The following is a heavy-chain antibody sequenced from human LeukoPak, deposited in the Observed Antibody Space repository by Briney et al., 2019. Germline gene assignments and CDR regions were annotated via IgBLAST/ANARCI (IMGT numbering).Heavy chain of an antibody. CDR1: GGTFSSYA. V-gene: IGHV1-69*10. D-gene: IGHD6-19*01. J-gene: IGHJ4*02. CDR2: IIPIFGIA. Sequence: SVKVSCKASGGTFSSYAISWVRQAPGQGLEWMGGIIPIFGIANYAQKFQGRVTITPDKSTSTAYMELSSLRSEDTAVYYCASDAGIAVAGRSLGGYWGQGTLVTVSS. CDR3: ASDAGIAVAGRSLGGY.